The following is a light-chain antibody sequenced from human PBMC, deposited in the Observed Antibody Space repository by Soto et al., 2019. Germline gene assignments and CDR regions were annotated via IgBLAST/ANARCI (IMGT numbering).Light chain of an antibody. Sequence: QSVLTQPPSVSGAPGQTVTISCTGSSSNIGRGYDVHWYQQVPGSAPRLLLSGDSNRPSGVPDRFSGSRSGTSASLAITGLQAEDEAEYYCQTFDSTLTISWVFGGGTKLTVL. CDR1: SSNIGRGYD. V-gene: IGLV1-40*01. CDR2: GDS. J-gene: IGLJ3*02. CDR3: QTFDSTLTISWV.